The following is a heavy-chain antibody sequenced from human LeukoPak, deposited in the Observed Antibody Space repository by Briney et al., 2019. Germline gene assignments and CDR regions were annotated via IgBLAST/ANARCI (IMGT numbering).Heavy chain of an antibody. J-gene: IGHJ4*02. CDR3: ARSMAYYFDY. V-gene: IGHV7-4-1*02. CDR2: INTNTGNP. Sequence: GASVKVSCKASGYIFTNHAINWVRQAPGQGLEWMGWINTNTGNPTYAQGFTGRFVFSLDTSVSTAYLQISSLKAEDTAVYYCARSMAYYFDYWGQGTLVTVSS. CDR1: GYIFTNHA. D-gene: IGHD5-24*01.